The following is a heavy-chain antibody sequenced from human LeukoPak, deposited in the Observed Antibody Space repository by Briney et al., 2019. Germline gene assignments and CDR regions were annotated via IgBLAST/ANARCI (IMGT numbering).Heavy chain of an antibody. CDR2: ISYDGSNK. J-gene: IGHJ4*02. CDR1: GFTFSSNG. CDR3: AKGGRGTYCSSTSCYSALGFDY. Sequence: AGGSLRLSCAASGFTFSSNGMHWVRQAPGKGLEWVAVISYDGSNKYYADSVKGRFTISRDNSKNTLYLQMNSLRAEDTAVHYCAKGGRGTYCSSTSCYSALGFDYWGQGTLVTVSS. D-gene: IGHD2-2*02. V-gene: IGHV3-30*18.